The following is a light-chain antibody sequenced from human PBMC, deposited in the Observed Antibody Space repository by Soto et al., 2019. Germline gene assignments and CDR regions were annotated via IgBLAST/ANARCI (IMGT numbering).Light chain of an antibody. CDR2: EAS. CDR1: SSDVGVYNY. J-gene: IGLJ2*01. Sequence: QSALTQPASVSGSPGQSITISCTGTSSDVGVYNYISWYQQHPGKAPKLIIYEASNRPSGVSNRFSGTRSGNTASLIISGLQAEDEADYYCSSYTRSTTLIFGGGTKVTVL. V-gene: IGLV2-14*01. CDR3: SSYTRSTTLI.